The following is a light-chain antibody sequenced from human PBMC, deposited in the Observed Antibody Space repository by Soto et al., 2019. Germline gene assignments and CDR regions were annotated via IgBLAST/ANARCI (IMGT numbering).Light chain of an antibody. CDR1: NSNIGSNT. CDR3: AALDDSLNGRV. CDR2: YDN. J-gene: IGLJ1*01. Sequence: QSVLTQPPSASGTPGQRVTISCSGSNSNIGSNTVNWYQQLPGTAPKLLIYYDNMRPSGVHDRISGSKSGTSASLAISGLQSGDAADYFCAALDDSLNGRVFGAGTKRTV. V-gene: IGLV1-44*01.